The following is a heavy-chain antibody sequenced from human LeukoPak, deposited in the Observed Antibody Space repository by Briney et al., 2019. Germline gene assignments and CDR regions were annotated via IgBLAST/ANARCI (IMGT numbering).Heavy chain of an antibody. CDR2: LSYDGSEE. D-gene: IGHD2-15*01. CDR1: GFTFSSYS. J-gene: IGHJ4*02. V-gene: IGHV3-30*18. Sequence: PGGSLRLSCAAPGFTFSSYSMNWVRQAPGKGLEWVAVLSYDGSEEYYGDSVEGRFTVSRDNSKSTVYLQMNSLIPEDTAVYYCAKDKCSGGSCNQFDYWGQGTLVTVSS. CDR3: AKDKCSGGSCNQFDY.